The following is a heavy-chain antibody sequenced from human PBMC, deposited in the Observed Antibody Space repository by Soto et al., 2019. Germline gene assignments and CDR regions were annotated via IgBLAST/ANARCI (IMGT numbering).Heavy chain of an antibody. J-gene: IGHJ6*02. CDR2: IYYTGST. CDR3: ARIHFGDEPSYYYYGMDV. CDR1: GGSFSSGDYY. D-gene: IGHD4-17*01. Sequence: PSETLSLTCTVSGGSFSSGDYYWSWVRQPPGKGLEWIGYIYYTGSTFNNPSLKSRVSISIDTSKTQSSLKLSSVTAADTAVYYCARIHFGDEPSYYYYGMDVWGQGTTVTV. V-gene: IGHV4-30-4*01.